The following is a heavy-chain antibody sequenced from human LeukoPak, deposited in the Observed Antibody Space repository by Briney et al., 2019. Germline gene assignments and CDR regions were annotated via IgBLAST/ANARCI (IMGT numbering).Heavy chain of an antibody. CDR2: INHSGST. J-gene: IGHJ4*02. Sequence: PSETLSLTCAVYGGSFSGYYWSWIRQPPGKGLEWIGAINHSGSTNYNPSLKSRVTISVYTSKNQFSLKLNSVTAADTAVYYCARARDPDPYYDFWSGPARYFDYWGQGTLVTVSS. D-gene: IGHD3-3*01. CDR3: ARARDPDPYYDFWSGPARYFDY. V-gene: IGHV4-34*01. CDR1: GGSFSGYY.